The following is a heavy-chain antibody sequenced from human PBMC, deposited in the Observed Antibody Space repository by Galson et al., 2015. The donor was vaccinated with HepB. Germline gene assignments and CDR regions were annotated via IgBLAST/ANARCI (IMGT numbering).Heavy chain of an antibody. CDR3: ARDPYESNGYYQDF. CDR1: GFTFNIYA. V-gene: IGHV3-23*01. D-gene: IGHD3-22*01. CDR2: VTSSGGNI. J-gene: IGHJ4*02. Sequence: SLRLSCAASGFTFNIYAMNWVRQAPGKGLEWVAAVTSSGGNIQYADSVKGRFTISRDNSKNTLYLQMSNLRAEDTAVYYCARDPYESNGYYQDFWGQGTLVTVSS.